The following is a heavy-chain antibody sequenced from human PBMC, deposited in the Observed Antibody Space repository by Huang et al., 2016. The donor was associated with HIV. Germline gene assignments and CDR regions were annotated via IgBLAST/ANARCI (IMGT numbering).Heavy chain of an antibody. Sequence: EVQLMESGGGLVQPGGSLRLSCAASGFTFSTYHMNWVRQAAGKGLECVSYMTSRSGFIYYADSVKGRFTISRDNAKNSLYLQMNSLRAEDTAVYYCARFGSYYYGSGSYLDAFDIWGQGTMVTVSS. CDR1: GFTFSTYH. CDR2: MTSRSGFI. CDR3: ARFGSYYYGSGSYLDAFDI. J-gene: IGHJ3*02. D-gene: IGHD3-10*01. V-gene: IGHV3-48*01.